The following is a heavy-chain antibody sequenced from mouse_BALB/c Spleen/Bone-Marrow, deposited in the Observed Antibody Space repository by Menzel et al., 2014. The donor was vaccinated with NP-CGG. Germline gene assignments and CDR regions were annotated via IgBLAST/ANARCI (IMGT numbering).Heavy chain of an antibody. CDR2: ISSGSTAI. D-gene: IGHD4-1*01. J-gene: IGHJ1*01. CDR1: GFTFSSFG. Sequence: EVMLEESGGGLVQPGGSRKLSCAASGFTFSSFGMHWVRQAPEKGLEWVAYISSGSTAICYADTVKGRFTISRDNPKNTLFLQMTSLRSEDTAMYYCARGGNWDDFDVWGEATTVTVSS. CDR3: ARGGNWDDFDV. V-gene: IGHV5-17*02.